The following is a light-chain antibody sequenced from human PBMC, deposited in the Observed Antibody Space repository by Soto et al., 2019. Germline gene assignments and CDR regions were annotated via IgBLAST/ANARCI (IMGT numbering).Light chain of an antibody. V-gene: IGKV3-15*01. CDR1: QSISRN. CDR3: QQYNNWPLT. J-gene: IGKJ1*01. Sequence: EIVMTQSPATLSVSPGERATLSCRASQSISRNLAWYQQKPGQAPRLLIYAASTRATGLPAGFSGSGPGTEFTLTISSLQSEDFAVYSCQQYNNWPLTFGQGTKVEVK. CDR2: AAS.